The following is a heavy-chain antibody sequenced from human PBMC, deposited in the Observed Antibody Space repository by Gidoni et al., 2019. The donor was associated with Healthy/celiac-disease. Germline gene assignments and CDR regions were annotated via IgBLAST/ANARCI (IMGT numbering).Heavy chain of an antibody. D-gene: IGHD6-13*01. V-gene: IGHV1-2*02. CDR3: AREDSSSWEGYYGMDV. CDR2: INPNIGGT. CDR1: GYTFTGYY. J-gene: IGHJ6*02. Sequence: QVQLVQPGAEEKKPVASVKVSCKASGYTFTGYYMHGVRQAPGQGLEWMGWINPNIGGTNYAQKFQGRVTMTRDTSISTAYMELSRLRSDDTAVYYCAREDSSSWEGYYGMDVWGQGTTVTVSS.